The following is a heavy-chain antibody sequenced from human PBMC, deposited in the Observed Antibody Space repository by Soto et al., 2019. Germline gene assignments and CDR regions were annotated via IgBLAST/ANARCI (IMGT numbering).Heavy chain of an antibody. V-gene: IGHV3-7*03. CDR3: ARGLPINARPLNFFAS. Sequence: PGGSLRLSCAASGFTFATYWMNWVRQAPGKGLEWVANIKQDGSERYYVDSVKGRFTISRDNAKNSVYLQMSSLRVDETAVYYCARGLPINARPLNFFASWGQGTLVTVSS. CDR1: GFTFATYW. CDR2: IKQDGSER. D-gene: IGHD6-6*01. J-gene: IGHJ4*02.